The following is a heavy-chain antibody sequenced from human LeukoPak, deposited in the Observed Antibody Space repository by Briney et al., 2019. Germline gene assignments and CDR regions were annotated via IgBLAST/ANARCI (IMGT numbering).Heavy chain of an antibody. V-gene: IGHV3-7*03. D-gene: IGHD3-16*01. CDR3: ARGGGLDV. J-gene: IGHJ6*02. CDR1: GFTFSSYW. Sequence: GGSLRLSCAASGFTFSSYWMSWARQAPGRGLEWVASINHNGNVNYYVDSVKGRFTISRDNAKNSLYLQMSNLRAEDTAVYFCARGGGLDVWGQGATVTVSS. CDR2: INHNGNVN.